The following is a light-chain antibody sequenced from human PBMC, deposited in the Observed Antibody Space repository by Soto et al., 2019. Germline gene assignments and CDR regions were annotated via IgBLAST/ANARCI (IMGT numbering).Light chain of an antibody. J-gene: IGLJ1*01. V-gene: IGLV3-1*01. CDR3: QALDSSSALYV. CDR1: KLGDKF. CDR2: QDT. Sequence: SYELTQPPSVSVAPGQTDSITCSGDKLGDKFACWYQQKTGQSPVLVIYQDTKRPSGIPERFSGSNSGNTATLTISGTQAMDEADYYCQALDSSSALYVFGTGTKLTVL.